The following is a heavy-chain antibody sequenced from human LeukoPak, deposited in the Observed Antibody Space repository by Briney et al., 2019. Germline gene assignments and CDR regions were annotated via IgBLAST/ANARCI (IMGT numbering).Heavy chain of an antibody. CDR1: AFTFSSYW. D-gene: IGHD3-22*01. V-gene: IGHV3-74*01. J-gene: IGHJ3*02. CDR2: INSDGSST. CDR3: AREYYYDSSGYYLDAFDI. Sequence: GGSLRLSCAASAFTFSSYWMHWVRQAPGKGLVWVSRINSDGSSTSYADSVKGRFTISRDNAKNTLYLQMNSLRAEDTAMYYCAREYYYDSSGYYLDAFDIWGQGTMVTVSS.